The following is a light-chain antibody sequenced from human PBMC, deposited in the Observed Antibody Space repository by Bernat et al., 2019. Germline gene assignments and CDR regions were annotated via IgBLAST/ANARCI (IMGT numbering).Light chain of an antibody. V-gene: IGLV3-19*01. CDR2: GKN. CDR1: SLRSYY. Sequence: SSELTQDPAVSVALGQTVRITCQGDSLRSYYASWYQQKPGQAPVLVIYGKNNRPSGIPDRFSGSSSGNTASLTITGAQAEDEADSYCNSRDSSGNPSVFGGGTKLTVL. J-gene: IGLJ3*02. CDR3: NSRDSSGNPSV.